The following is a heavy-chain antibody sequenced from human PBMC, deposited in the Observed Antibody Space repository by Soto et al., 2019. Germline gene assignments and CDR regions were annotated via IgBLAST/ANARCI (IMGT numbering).Heavy chain of an antibody. D-gene: IGHD5-18*01. CDR2: IYYSGST. J-gene: IGHJ6*02. CDR1: GGSISSYY. V-gene: IGHV4-59*01. Sequence: SETLSLTCTVSGGSISSYYWSWIRQPPGKGLEWIGYIYYSGSTNYNPSLKSRVTISVDTSKNQFSLKLSSVTAADTAVYYCARGWGTAMVTFYYYGMDVWGQGTTVTV. CDR3: ARGWGTAMVTFYYYGMDV.